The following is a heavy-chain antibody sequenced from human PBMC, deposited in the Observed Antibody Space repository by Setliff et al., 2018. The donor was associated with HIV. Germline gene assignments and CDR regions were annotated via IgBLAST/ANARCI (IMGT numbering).Heavy chain of an antibody. CDR3: ARTPPRGDSWSAYYRELDY. Sequence: NPSETLSLTCAVSGGSISRSNWWSWVRQPPGKGLEWIGEIYHSGSTNYNPSLKSRVTISVDKPKNQFSLKLSSVTAADTAVYYCARTPPRGDSWSAYYRELDYWGQGTLVTVSS. J-gene: IGHJ4*02. V-gene: IGHV4-4*02. CDR1: GGSISRSNW. D-gene: IGHD3-3*01. CDR2: IYHSGST.